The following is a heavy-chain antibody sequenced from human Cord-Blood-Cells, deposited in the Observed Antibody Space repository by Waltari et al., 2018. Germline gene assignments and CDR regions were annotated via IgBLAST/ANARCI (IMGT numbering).Heavy chain of an antibody. Sequence: QVQLQESGPGLVKPSQTLSLTCTVSGSSIRSGCYYWRWIRQHPGKGLEWIGYIYYSGSTYYNPSLKSRVTISVDTSKNQFSLKLSSVTAADTAVYYCARVLYSGSYFEWGQGTLVTVSS. CDR1: GSSIRSGCYY. D-gene: IGHD1-26*01. J-gene: IGHJ4*02. CDR3: ARVLYSGSYFE. CDR2: IYYSGST. V-gene: IGHV4-31*03.